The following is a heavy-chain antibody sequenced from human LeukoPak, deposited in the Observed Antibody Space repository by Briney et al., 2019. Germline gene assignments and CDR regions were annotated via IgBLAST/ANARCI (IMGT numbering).Heavy chain of an antibody. CDR2: IYYSGTT. CDR1: GGSISSYY. CDR3: ARDRGLRDFDY. V-gene: IGHV4-59*01. Sequence: SETLSLTCTVSGGSISSYYWSWIRQSPGKGLEWIGYIYYSGTTNYNPSLKSRVTISVDTSKNQFSLKLSSVTAADMAVYFCARDRGLRDFDYWGPGNPGHRLL. D-gene: IGHD4-17*01. J-gene: IGHJ4*02.